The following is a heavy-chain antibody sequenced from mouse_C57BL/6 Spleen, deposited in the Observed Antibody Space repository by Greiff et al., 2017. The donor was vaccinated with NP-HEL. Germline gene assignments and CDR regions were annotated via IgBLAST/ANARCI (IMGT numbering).Heavy chain of an antibody. V-gene: IGHV5-16*01. Sequence: EVKVVESEGGLVQPGSSMKLSCTASGFTFSDYYMAWVRQVPEKGLEWVANINYDGSSTYYLDSLKSRFIISRDNAKNILYLQMSSLKSEDTATYYCARWLRYFDVWGTGTTVTVSS. CDR1: GFTFSDYY. CDR2: INYDGSST. CDR3: ARWLRYFDV. D-gene: IGHD1-2*01. J-gene: IGHJ1*03.